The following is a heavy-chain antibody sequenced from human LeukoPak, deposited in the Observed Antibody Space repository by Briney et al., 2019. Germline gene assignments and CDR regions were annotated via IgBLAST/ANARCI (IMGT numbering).Heavy chain of an antibody. V-gene: IGHV1-69*05. Sequence: SVKVSCTASGGTFSSYAISWVRQAPGQGLEWMGGIIPIFGTANYAQKFQGRVTITTDESTSTAYMELSSLRSEDTAVYYCARDHYSYQLLSFYPGGNNWFDPWGQGTLVTVSS. CDR2: IIPIFGTA. J-gene: IGHJ5*02. CDR3: ARDHYSYQLLSFYPGGNNWFDP. CDR1: GGTFSSYA. D-gene: IGHD2-2*01.